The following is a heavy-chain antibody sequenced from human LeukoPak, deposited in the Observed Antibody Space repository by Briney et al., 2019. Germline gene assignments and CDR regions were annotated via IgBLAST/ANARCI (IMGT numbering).Heavy chain of an antibody. V-gene: IGHV4-59*01. CDR2: IYYSGST. Sequence: PSETLSLTCIVSGGSISSYYWSWIRQPPGKGLEWIGYIYYSGSTNYNPSLKSRVTISVDTSKNQFSLKLSSVTAADTAVYYCASQGYSSGWYPYWGQGTLVTVSS. D-gene: IGHD6-19*01. CDR3: ASQGYSSGWYPY. J-gene: IGHJ4*02. CDR1: GGSISSYY.